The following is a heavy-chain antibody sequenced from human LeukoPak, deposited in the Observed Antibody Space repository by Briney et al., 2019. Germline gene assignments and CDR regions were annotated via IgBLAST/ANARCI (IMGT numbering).Heavy chain of an antibody. V-gene: IGHV3-23*01. CDR1: GFTFSSSA. D-gene: IGHD3-9*01. Sequence: GGSLRLSCAASGFTFSSSAMSWVRQAPGKGLEWVSAISAGGGSTYYADSVKGRFTISRDNAKNSLYLQMNSLRAEDTAVYYCATFDNPFGYWGQGTLVTVSS. CDR2: ISAGGGST. J-gene: IGHJ4*02. CDR3: ATFDNPFGY.